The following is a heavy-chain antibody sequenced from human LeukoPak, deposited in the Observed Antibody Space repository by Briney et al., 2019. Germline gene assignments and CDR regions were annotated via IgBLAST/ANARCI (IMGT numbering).Heavy chain of an antibody. CDR3: ARPYCSGGSCHDYFDY. D-gene: IGHD2-15*01. Sequence: ASVKVSCKASGYTFTGYYMHWVRQAPGQGLEWMGWINPNSGGTNYAQKFQGRVTMARDTSNSTAYMELSGLTSDDTAAYYCARPYCSGGSCHDYFDYWGQGTLVTVSS. V-gene: IGHV1-2*02. J-gene: IGHJ4*02. CDR2: INPNSGGT. CDR1: GYTFTGYY.